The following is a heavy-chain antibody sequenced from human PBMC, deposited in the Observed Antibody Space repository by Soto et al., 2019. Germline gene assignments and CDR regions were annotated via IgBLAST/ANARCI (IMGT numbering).Heavy chain of an antibody. V-gene: IGHV1-46*01. D-gene: IGHD6-19*01. CDR3: ARWSQWLARGMDV. J-gene: IGHJ6*02. CDR2: INPSGGST. Sequence: QVQLVQSGAEVKKPGASVKVSCKASGYTFTSYYMHWVRQAPGQGLEWMGIINPSGGSTSYAQKFQGRVTMIRDTSTSTVYMELSSLRSEDTAVYYCARWSQWLARGMDVWGQGTTVTVSS. CDR1: GYTFTSYY.